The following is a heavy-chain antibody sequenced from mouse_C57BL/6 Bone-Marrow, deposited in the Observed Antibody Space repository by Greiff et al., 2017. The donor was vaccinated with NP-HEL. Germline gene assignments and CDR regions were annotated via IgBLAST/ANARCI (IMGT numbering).Heavy chain of an antibody. J-gene: IGHJ4*01. Sequence: VQLQQPGAELVRPGSSVKLSCKASGYTFTSYWMDWVKQRPGQGLEWIGNIYPSDSETHYNQKFKDKATLTVDKSSSTAYMQLSSLTSEDSAVYDCAREDWYYAMDYWGQGTSVTVSS. CDR2: IYPSDSET. CDR1: GYTFTSYW. D-gene: IGHD4-1*01. V-gene: IGHV1-61*01. CDR3: AREDWYYAMDY.